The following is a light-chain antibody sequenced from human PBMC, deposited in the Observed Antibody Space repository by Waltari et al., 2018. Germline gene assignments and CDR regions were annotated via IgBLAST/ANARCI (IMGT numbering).Light chain of an antibody. CDR3: QQRSNWPLT. J-gene: IGKJ4*01. V-gene: IGKV3-11*01. CDR2: DAS. Sequence: EIVLTQSPATLSLSPGERGTLSCRASQSVSSYLAWYQQKPGQAPRLLIYDASNRATGIPARFSGSGSWTDFTLTISSLEPEDFAVYYCQQRSNWPLTFGGGTKVEIK. CDR1: QSVSSY.